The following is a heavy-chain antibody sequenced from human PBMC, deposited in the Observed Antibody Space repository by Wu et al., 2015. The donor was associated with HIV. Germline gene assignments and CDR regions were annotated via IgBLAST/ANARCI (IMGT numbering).Heavy chain of an antibody. D-gene: IGHD2-2*01. CDR3: ARENQLSRAFDI. CDR2: IIPIFGTA. Sequence: QVQLVQSGAEVKKPGSSVKVSLQGFWRHLQQLLLSAGCDRAPGQGLEWMGGIIPIFGTANYAQKFQGRVTITADESTSTAYMELSSLRSEDTAVYYCARENQLSRAFDIWGQGTMVTVSS. J-gene: IGHJ3*02. CDR1: RHLQQLLL. V-gene: IGHV1-69*12.